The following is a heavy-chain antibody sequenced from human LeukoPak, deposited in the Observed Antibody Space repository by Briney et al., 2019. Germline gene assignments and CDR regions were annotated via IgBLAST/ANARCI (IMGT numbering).Heavy chain of an antibody. CDR2: IYPGDSDT. D-gene: IGHD3-10*01. CDR3: ARRNYGSGSYYRPYNWFDP. Sequence: GESLKISCKGSGYSFTSYWIGWVRQMPGKGLEWMGIIYPGDSDTRYSPSFQGQVTISADKSISTAYLQWSSLKASDTAMYYCARRNYGSGSYYRPYNWFDPWGQGTLVTVSS. J-gene: IGHJ5*02. V-gene: IGHV5-51*01. CDR1: GYSFTSYW.